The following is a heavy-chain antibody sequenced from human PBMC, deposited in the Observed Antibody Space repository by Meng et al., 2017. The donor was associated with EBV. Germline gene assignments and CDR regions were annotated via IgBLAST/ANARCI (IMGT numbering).Heavy chain of an antibody. CDR3: ARVGIAVAGTGDY. V-gene: IGHV1-2*06. CDR2: INPNSGGT. CDR1: GYTFTGYY. J-gene: IGHJ4*02. D-gene: IGHD6-19*01. Sequence: VQLVQSGGEVKKPGESVKVSCKAIGYTFTGYYMHSVRQSTGQGLEWMGRINPNSGGTNYAQKCQGRVTMTRDTSISTAYMELSRLRSDDTAVYYCARVGIAVAGTGDYWGQGTLVTVSS.